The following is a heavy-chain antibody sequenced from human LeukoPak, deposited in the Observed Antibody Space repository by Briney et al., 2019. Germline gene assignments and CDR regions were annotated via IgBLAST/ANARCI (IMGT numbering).Heavy chain of an antibody. Sequence: GGSLRLSCAASGFTFTSYGMNWVRQAPGKGLEWVSSISSGRTYMYYAESVKGRFTISRDNAKNSVYLQMNSLRAEDTAVYYCAREPGPAAPPVDYWGQGTLVTVSS. V-gene: IGHV3-21*01. J-gene: IGHJ4*02. CDR3: AREPGPAAPPVDY. D-gene: IGHD2-2*01. CDR1: GFTFTSYG. CDR2: ISSGRTYM.